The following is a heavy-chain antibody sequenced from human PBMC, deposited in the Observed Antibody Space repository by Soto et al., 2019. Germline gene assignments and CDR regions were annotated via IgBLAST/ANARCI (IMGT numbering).Heavy chain of an antibody. V-gene: IGHV1-2*02. CDR2: INPNSGGT. CDR3: ARIAVAGYLFHQGMDV. CDR1: GFLFNTYS. Sequence: GGSLRLSCTTSGFLFNTYSMHWVRQAPGQGLEWMGWINPNSGGTNYAQKFQGRVAMTRDTSITTAYMEVSSLRSDDTAVYYCARIAVAGYLFHQGMDVWGQGTTVTVSS. D-gene: IGHD6-19*01. J-gene: IGHJ6*02.